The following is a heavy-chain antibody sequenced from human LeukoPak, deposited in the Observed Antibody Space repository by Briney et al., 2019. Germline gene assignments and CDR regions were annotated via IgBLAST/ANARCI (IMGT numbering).Heavy chain of an antibody. CDR1: GYTFTSYD. CDR2: MNPNSGNT. J-gene: IGHJ5*02. D-gene: IGHD5-12*01. Sequence: GASVKVSCKASGYTFTSYDINCVRQATGQGLEWMGWMNPNSGNTGYAQKFQGRVTITRNTSISTAYMELSRLRSDDTAVYYCARKAPYSGYDGGWFDPWGQGTLVTVSS. V-gene: IGHV1-8*03. CDR3: ARKAPYSGYDGGWFDP.